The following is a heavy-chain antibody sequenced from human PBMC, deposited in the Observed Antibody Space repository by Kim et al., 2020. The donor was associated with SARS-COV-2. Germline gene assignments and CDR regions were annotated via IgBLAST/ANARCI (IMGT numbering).Heavy chain of an antibody. V-gene: IGHV3-21*01. CDR3: ARDSGKAVASGMDV. J-gene: IGHJ6*02. D-gene: IGHD6-19*01. Sequence: ADSVKGRFTISRGNAKNSLYLQMNSLRAEDTAVYYCARDSGKAVASGMDVWGQGTTVTVSS.